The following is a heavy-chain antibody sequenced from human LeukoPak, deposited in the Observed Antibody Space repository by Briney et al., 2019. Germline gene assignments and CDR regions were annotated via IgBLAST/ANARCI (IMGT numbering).Heavy chain of an antibody. V-gene: IGHV3-48*04. Sequence: PGGSLRLSCAASGFTFSSYSMNWVRQAPGKGLEWVSYISSSGSTIYYADSVKGRFTISRDNAKNSLYLQMNSLRAEDTAVYYCARDGCSSTSCYGYYYYYYMDVWGKGTTVTVSS. CDR3: ARDGCSSTSCYGYYYYYYMDV. CDR2: ISSSGSTI. CDR1: GFTFSSYS. D-gene: IGHD2-2*01. J-gene: IGHJ6*03.